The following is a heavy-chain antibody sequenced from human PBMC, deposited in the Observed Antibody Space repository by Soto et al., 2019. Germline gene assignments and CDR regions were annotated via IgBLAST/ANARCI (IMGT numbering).Heavy chain of an antibody. Sequence: QVQLQQWGAGLLKPSETLSLTCAVYGGSFSGYSWSWIRQPPGKGLEWIGEINHSGTTNYNPSPKSRAPISVDTSKHQFSLQLSSVTAADTAVYYCARGQSSLLLDYWGQGVLVTVSS. CDR1: GGSFSGYS. V-gene: IGHV4-34*01. J-gene: IGHJ4*02. CDR3: ARGQSSLLLDY. CDR2: INHSGTT. D-gene: IGHD2-8*02.